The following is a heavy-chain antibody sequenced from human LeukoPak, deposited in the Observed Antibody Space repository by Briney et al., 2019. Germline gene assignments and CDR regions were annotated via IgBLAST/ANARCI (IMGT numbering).Heavy chain of an antibody. J-gene: IGHJ4*02. CDR3: AVNWNYDY. D-gene: IGHD1-1*01. CDR2: ISSNGDST. V-gene: IGHV3-64D*09. CDR1: GFTFSSYA. Sequence: GGSLRLSCSASGFTFSSYAMRWVRQAPGKGLECVSAISSNGDSTYYADSVKGRFTISRDISKNTLYLQMSSLRAEDTAVYYCAVNWNYDYWGQGTLVTVSS.